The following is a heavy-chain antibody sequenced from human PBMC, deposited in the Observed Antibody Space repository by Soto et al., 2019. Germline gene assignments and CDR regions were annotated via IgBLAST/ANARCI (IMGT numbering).Heavy chain of an antibody. J-gene: IGHJ5*02. CDR2: IIPIFGTA. CDR1: GGTFSSYA. V-gene: IGHV1-69*13. CDR3: ARDIVVVPAANFKGYSSSWYNWFDP. Sequence: SVKVACKAPGGTFSSYAISWGRQAPEQGLEWMGGIIPIFGTANYAQKFQGRVTITADESTSTAYMELSSLRSEDTAVYYCARDIVVVPAANFKGYSSSWYNWFDPWGQGTLVTVSS. D-gene: IGHD2-2*01.